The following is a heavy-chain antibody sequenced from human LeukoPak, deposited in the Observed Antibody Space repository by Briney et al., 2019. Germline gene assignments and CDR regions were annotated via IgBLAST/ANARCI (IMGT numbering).Heavy chain of an antibody. Sequence: SETLSLTCTVSGGSISSSSYYWGWIRQPPGKGLEWIGSIYYSGSTYYNPSLKSRVTISVDTSKNQFSLKLSSVTAADTAVYNCASLPNTYSSSWYGFWFDPWGQGTLVTVSS. CDR1: GGSISSSSYY. CDR3: ASLPNTYSSSWYGFWFDP. CDR2: IYYSGST. V-gene: IGHV4-39*01. D-gene: IGHD6-13*01. J-gene: IGHJ5*02.